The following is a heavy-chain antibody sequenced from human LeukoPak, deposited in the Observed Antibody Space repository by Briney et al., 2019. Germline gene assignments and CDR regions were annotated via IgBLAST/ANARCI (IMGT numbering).Heavy chain of an antibody. D-gene: IGHD3-10*01. Sequence: PGGSLRLSCAASGFTFNNYAMSWVRQAPGKGLEWVSVISDSGSFTYYGDSVKGRFTISRDNSKNTLFLQMNSLRAEDTAVYYCAEHLYASGTYGNFDYWGQGTLVTVSS. V-gene: IGHV3-23*01. CDR2: ISDSGSFT. J-gene: IGHJ4*02. CDR3: AEHLYASGTYGNFDY. CDR1: GFTFNNYA.